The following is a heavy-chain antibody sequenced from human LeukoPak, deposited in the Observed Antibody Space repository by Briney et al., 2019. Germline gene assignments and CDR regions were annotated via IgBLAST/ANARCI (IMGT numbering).Heavy chain of an antibody. CDR1: GYSISSGYY. CDR2: IYHSGST. D-gene: IGHD2-2*01. CDR3: ARAGGSTSLHFDY. Sequence: SETLSLTCAVSGYSISSGYYWGWIRQPPGKGLEWIGSIYHSGSTYYNPSLKSRVTISVDTSKNQFSLKLSSVTAADTAVYYCARAGGSTSLHFDYWGQGTLVTVSS. J-gene: IGHJ4*02. V-gene: IGHV4-38-2*01.